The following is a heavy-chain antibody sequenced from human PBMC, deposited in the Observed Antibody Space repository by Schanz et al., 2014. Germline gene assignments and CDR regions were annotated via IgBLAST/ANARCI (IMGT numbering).Heavy chain of an antibody. Sequence: QVQLVQSGAEVKKPGSSVKVSCKASGGTFSSSTLTWVRQAPGQGLEWMGRIIPILDKTNYAQKFQGRVTMTADKSTSTVYMEVSGLRSEDTAVYYCARGVGDERWLDLNESFDIWGQGTIVAVAS. V-gene: IGHV1-69*08. CDR1: GGTFSSST. CDR3: ARGVGDERWLDLNESFDI. J-gene: IGHJ3*02. CDR2: IIPILDKT. D-gene: IGHD6-19*01.